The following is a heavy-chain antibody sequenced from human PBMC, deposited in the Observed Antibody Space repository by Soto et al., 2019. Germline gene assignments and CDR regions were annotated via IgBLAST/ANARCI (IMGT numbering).Heavy chain of an antibody. D-gene: IGHD5-12*01. V-gene: IGHV3-23*01. CDR3: AKNSAATIRVGYDY. CDR2: IVASGGIT. CDR1: GFTFSSYP. Sequence: GGVPRLSCAASGFTFSSYPMSWVRQAPGQGLEWVSGIVASGGITYYADSVKGRFTISRDNSKNTLYLQMNSLRAEDTAVYYCAKNSAATIRVGYDYWGQGTLVTVSS. J-gene: IGHJ4*02.